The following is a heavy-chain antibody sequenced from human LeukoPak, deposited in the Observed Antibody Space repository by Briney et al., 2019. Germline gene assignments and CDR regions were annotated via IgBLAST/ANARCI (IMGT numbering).Heavy chain of an antibody. CDR2: FDPEDGET. V-gene: IGHV1-24*01. CDR1: GYTLTELS. D-gene: IGHD3-16*02. CDR3: ATEKWYYDYVWGSYRHEEFDY. Sequence: ASVKVSCKVSGYTLTELSMHWVRQAPGKGLEWMGGFDPEDGETIYAQKFQGRVTMTEDTSTDTAYMELSRLRSEDTAVYYCATEKWYYDYVWGSYRHEEFDYWGQGTLVTVSS. J-gene: IGHJ4*02.